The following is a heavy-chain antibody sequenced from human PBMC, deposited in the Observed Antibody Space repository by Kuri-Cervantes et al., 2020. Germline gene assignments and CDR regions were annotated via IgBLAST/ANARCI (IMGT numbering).Heavy chain of an antibody. J-gene: IGHJ4*02. CDR3: ARGGRGDYFI. CDR2: ISNSGNT. V-gene: IGHV4-61*01. CDR1: GASVSSRTYY. D-gene: IGHD4-17*01. Sequence: SETLSLTCTVSGASVSSRTYYWTWIRQPPGKGLEWIGYISNSGNTNYNPSLKSRVTISVDTSKNQFSLKLSSVTAADTAVYYCARGGRGDYFIWGQGTLVTVS.